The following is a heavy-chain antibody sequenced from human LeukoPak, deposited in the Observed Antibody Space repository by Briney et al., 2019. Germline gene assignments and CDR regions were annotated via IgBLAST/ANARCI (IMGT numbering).Heavy chain of an antibody. V-gene: IGHV4-59*01. D-gene: IGHD3-16*01. Sequence: SETLSLTCTVSGGSISSYYWSWIRQPPGKGLEWIGYIYYSGSTNYNPSLKSRVTISVDTSKNQFSLKLSSVTAADTAVYYCARVDPNTAGGSDAFDIWGQGTMVTVSS. CDR2: IYYSGST. CDR1: GGSISSYY. J-gene: IGHJ3*02. CDR3: ARVDPNTAGGSDAFDI.